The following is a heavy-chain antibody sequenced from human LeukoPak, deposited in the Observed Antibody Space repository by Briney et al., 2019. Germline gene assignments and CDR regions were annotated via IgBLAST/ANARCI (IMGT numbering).Heavy chain of an antibody. V-gene: IGHV4-39*01. CDR1: GGSISSSSYY. D-gene: IGHD1-26*01. Sequence: SETLSLTCTVSGGSISSSSYYWGWIRQPPGKGLEWIGSIYYSGSTYYNPSLKSRVTISVDASKNQFSLKLSSVTAADTAVYYCARASLVGASNWFDPWGQGTLVTVPS. J-gene: IGHJ5*02. CDR2: IYYSGST. CDR3: ARASLVGASNWFDP.